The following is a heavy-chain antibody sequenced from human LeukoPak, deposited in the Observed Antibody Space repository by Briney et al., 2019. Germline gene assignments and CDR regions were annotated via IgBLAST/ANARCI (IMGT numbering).Heavy chain of an antibody. D-gene: IGHD2-15*01. J-gene: IGHJ4*02. V-gene: IGHV3-74*01. CDR2: VNSDCSGT. Sequence: PGGSLRLSGAGSRSTFSNYWMHSVRQAPGKGLVWVSRVNSDCSGTNYADSGKGRFTSSRDNAKNTVYLQMSSLRVEHTAVSYCATEGPLPGGHVYWGQGTLVTVFS. CDR1: RSTFSNYW. CDR3: ATEGPLPGGHVY.